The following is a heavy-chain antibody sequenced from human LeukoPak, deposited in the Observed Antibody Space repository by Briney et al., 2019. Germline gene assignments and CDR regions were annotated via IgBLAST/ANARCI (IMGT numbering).Heavy chain of an antibody. V-gene: IGHV1-18*01. CDR1: GGTFSSYG. Sequence: ASVKVSCKASGGTFSSYGISWVRQAPGQGLEWMGWISAYNGNTNYAQKLQGRVTMTTDTSTSTAYMELRSLRSDDTAVYYCARGGRSSSWYVLNFDYWGQGTLVTVPS. CDR3: ARGGRSSSWYVLNFDY. J-gene: IGHJ4*02. CDR2: ISAYNGNT. D-gene: IGHD6-13*01.